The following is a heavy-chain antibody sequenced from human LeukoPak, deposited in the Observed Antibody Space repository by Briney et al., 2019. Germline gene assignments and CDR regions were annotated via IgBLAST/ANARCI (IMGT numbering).Heavy chain of an antibody. J-gene: IGHJ3*02. Sequence: GGSLRLSCAASGFTFSSYAMSWVRQAPGKGLEWVSGISGSGDNTYYADSVKGRFTISRDNSKNTLYLQMNSLRAEDTAVYYCAREGGYSYGGAFDIWGQGTMVTVSS. D-gene: IGHD5-18*01. CDR2: ISGSGDNT. V-gene: IGHV3-23*01. CDR3: AREGGYSYGGAFDI. CDR1: GFTFSSYA.